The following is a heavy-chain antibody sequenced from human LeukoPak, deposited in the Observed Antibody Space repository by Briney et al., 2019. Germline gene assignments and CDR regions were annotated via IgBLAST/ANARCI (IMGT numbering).Heavy chain of an antibody. D-gene: IGHD5-18*01. CDR3: ARYVDTAMVFDY. CDR2: IYYSGST. CDR1: GGSISSSSYY. J-gene: IGHJ4*02. V-gene: IGHV4-39*07. Sequence: SETLSLTCTVSGGSISSSSYYWGWIRQPPGKGLEWIGSIYYSGSTYYNPSLKSRVTISVDTSENQFSLKLSSVTAADTAVYYCARYVDTAMVFDYWGQGTLVTVSS.